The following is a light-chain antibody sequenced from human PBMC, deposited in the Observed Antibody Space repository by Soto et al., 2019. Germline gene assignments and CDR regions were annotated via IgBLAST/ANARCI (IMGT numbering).Light chain of an antibody. CDR1: QSVSGN. CDR3: EQYNNWPSWT. V-gene: IGKV3D-15*01. Sequence: EIVMTQSPATLSVSPGERAALSCRASQSVSGNLAWYQQKPGQAPRLLIYGASNRATGIPARFSGSGSGTEFTLTISSLLSEDFAIYYCEQYNNWPSWTGGQGPNVEI. J-gene: IGKJ1*01. CDR2: GAS.